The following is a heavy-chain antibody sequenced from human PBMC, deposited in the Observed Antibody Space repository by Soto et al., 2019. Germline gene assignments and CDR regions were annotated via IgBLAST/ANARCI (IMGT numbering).Heavy chain of an antibody. V-gene: IGHV1-69*12. CDR1: GGTFSNYG. Sequence: QVQLVQSGAEVKKPGSSVKVSCKASGGTFSNYGFSWVRQAPGQGLEWMGGTIPIFGTANYAQKFQGRVTITADESTSTAYMELSSLRSEDTAVYYCARGITMVRGVPFYFDYWGQGTLVTVSS. J-gene: IGHJ4*02. CDR3: ARGITMVRGVPFYFDY. CDR2: TIPIFGTA. D-gene: IGHD3-10*01.